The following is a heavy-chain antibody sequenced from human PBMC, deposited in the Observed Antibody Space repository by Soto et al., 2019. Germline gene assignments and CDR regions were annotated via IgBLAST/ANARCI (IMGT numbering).Heavy chain of an antibody. J-gene: IGHJ6*03. CDR2: SYYSGTT. D-gene: IGHD2-8*02. CDR1: GGSISGYY. CDR3: ARLTGGTYLSFYYYIGV. V-gene: IGHV4-59*01. Sequence: QVQLQESGPGLVKPSETLSLTCTVAGGSISGYYWSWIRQAPGKGLEWIGYSYYSGTTNYEPSLKSRVNMSVDTSKNQFSLKLSSVTTADTAVYYCARLTGGTYLSFYYYIGVWGKGTTVTVSS.